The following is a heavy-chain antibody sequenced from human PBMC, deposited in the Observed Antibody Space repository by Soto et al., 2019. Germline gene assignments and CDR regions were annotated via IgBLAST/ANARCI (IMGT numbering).Heavy chain of an antibody. J-gene: IGHJ4*02. V-gene: IGHV3-21*01. CDR1: GFTFSSYS. D-gene: IGHD6-19*01. CDR3: ARDPLSIAVAGHFDY. CDR2: ISSSSSYI. Sequence: GSLRLSCAASGFTFSSYSMNWVRQAPGKGLEWVSSISSSSSYIYYADSVKGRFTISRDNAKNSLYLQMNSLRAEDTAVYYCARDPLSIAVAGHFDYWGQGTLVTVSS.